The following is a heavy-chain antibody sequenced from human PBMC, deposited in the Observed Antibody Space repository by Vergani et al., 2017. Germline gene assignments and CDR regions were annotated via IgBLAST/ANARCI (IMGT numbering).Heavy chain of an antibody. CDR3: ARGARITIFGVVKADAFDI. J-gene: IGHJ3*02. V-gene: IGHV3-20*04. CDR2: INWNGGST. Sequence: EVQLVESGGGLVKPGGSLRLSCAASGFTFDDYGMSWVRQAPGKGLEWVSGINWNGGSTGYADSVKGRFTISRDNAKNSLYLQMNSLRAEDTALYYCARGARITIFGVVKADAFDIWGQGTTVTVSS. CDR1: GFTFDDYG. D-gene: IGHD3-3*01.